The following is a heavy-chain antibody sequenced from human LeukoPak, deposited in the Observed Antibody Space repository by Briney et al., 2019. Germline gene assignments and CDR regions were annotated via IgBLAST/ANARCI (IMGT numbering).Heavy chain of an antibody. CDR3: AKDSESSYSYVDY. D-gene: IGHD5-18*01. CDR2: IPYDGANK. J-gene: IGHJ4*02. Sequence: GGSLRLSCAASGFTFSSYGFHWVRQAPGKGLEWVTSIPYDGANKNYVDSVKGRFTISRDNSKNTLYLLMNSLRVEDPAVYYCAKDSESSYSYVDYWGQGTLVTVSS. V-gene: IGHV3-30*02. CDR1: GFTFSSYG.